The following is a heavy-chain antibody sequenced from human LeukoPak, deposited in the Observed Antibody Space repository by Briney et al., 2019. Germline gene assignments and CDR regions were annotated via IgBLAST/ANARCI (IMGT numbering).Heavy chain of an antibody. CDR2: FDPEDGET. Sequence: ASVKVSCKVSGYTLTELSMHWVRQAPGKGLEWMGGFDPEDGETIYAQKFQGRVTITADKSTSTAYMELSSLRSEDTAVYYCARVKYCGGDCYSLPDYWGQGTLVTVSS. CDR1: GYTLTELS. V-gene: IGHV1-24*01. CDR3: ARVKYCGGDCYSLPDY. J-gene: IGHJ4*02. D-gene: IGHD2-21*02.